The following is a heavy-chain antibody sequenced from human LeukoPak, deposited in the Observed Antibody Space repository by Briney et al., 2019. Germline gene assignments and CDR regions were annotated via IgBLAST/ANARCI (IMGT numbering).Heavy chain of an antibody. CDR1: GFNFNNAW. Sequence: PGGSLRLSCTTSGFNFNNAWMNWVRQAPGKGLEWVGRIKSRTDGGTTVYSAPVKGRFTISRDDSKSTLYLQMNSLKIEDTAVYYCIRGAASGSYYGFDVWGQGATVTVSS. D-gene: IGHD1-26*01. CDR2: IKSRTDGGTT. V-gene: IGHV3-15*07. J-gene: IGHJ6*02. CDR3: IRGAASGSYYGFDV.